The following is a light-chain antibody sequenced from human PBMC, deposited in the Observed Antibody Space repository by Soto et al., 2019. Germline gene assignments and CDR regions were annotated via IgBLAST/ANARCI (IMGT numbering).Light chain of an antibody. J-gene: IGKJ4*01. CDR3: QQLRSYPST. Sequence: IQVTQSPSSLSASVGDRVTITCRASQDISCYLAWYQQKPGKAPTLLIYAASTLQSGVPSRFSGSGFGTDFTLTISSLQAEDFASYYCQQLRSYPSTFGGGTKVEIK. V-gene: IGKV1-9*01. CDR1: QDISCY. CDR2: AAS.